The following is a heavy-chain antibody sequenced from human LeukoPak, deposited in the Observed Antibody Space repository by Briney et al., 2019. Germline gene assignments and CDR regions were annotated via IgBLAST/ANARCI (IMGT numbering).Heavy chain of an antibody. CDR2: ISAYNGNT. J-gene: IGHJ4*02. Sequence: ASVKVSCKASGYTFTSYAMHWVRQAPGQRREGMGWISAYNGNTNYAQKLQGRVTITTDTSTSTAYMELRSLRSDDPAVYYCARDSAWLAPPFDYWGQGTLVTVSS. CDR1: GYTFTSYA. V-gene: IGHV1-18*01. CDR3: ARDSAWLAPPFDY. D-gene: IGHD5-12*01.